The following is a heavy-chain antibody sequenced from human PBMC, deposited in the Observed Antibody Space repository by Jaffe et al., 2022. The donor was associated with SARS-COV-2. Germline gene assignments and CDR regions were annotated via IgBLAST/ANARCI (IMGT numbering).Heavy chain of an antibody. CDR2: IYFSGGT. Sequence: QVQLQESGPGLVKPSETLSLTCTVSGGSISSYYWSWIRQPPGKGLEWIGYIYFSGGTNYNPSLRSRVSISVDTSKNHFSLKLSSVTAADTAVYYCARLGGFGYFDYWGQGTLVNVS. CDR1: GGSISSYY. V-gene: IGHV4-59*01. CDR3: ARLGGFGYFDY. J-gene: IGHJ4*02. D-gene: IGHD3-10*01.